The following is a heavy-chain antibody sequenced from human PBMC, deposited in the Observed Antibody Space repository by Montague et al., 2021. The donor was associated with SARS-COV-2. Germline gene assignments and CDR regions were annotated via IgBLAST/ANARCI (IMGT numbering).Heavy chain of an antibody. V-gene: IGHV5-51*01. Sequence: QSGAEVKKPGESLRISCKGSGYSFTNYWIAWVRQMPGKGLEWVGIIYPGDSDTRYNPSFQGRVTISADKSIRTAYLQWSSLKASDTAIYYCARQEASSWYVWLKLFFSGLDVWGQGTTVTVSS. J-gene: IGHJ6*02. CDR2: IYPGDSDT. D-gene: IGHD6-13*01. CDR3: ARQEASSWYVWLKLFFSGLDV. CDR1: GYSFTNYW.